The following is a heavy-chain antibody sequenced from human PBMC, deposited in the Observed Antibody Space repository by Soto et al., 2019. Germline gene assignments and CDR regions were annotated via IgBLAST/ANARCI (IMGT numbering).Heavy chain of an antibody. J-gene: IGHJ4*02. V-gene: IGHV4-59*01. Sequence: QVQLQESGPGLVKPSETLSLTCTVSGASISSYYWSWIRQPPGTGLEWLGYIYYSGSTYYNPSLTSRITISVDTSKNQFALKLSSVTAADTAVDYCASSSGCLGYFDYWGQGTLVTVSS. CDR3: ASSSGCLGYFDY. CDR2: IYYSGST. D-gene: IGHD6-19*01. CDR1: GASISSYY.